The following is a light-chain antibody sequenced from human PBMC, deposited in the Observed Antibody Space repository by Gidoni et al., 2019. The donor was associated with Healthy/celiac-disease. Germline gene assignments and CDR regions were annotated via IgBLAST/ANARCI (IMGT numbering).Light chain of an antibody. V-gene: IGKV1-5*03. J-gene: IGKJ1*01. Sequence: DIQMTQSPSTLYASLGDRVTITCRASQSISSWLAWYQQKPGKAPKLLIYKASSLESWFPSRFSGSGSGTEFTLTISRLQPDDCATYYCQQYHSYSRTFGQGTKVEIK. CDR2: KAS. CDR1: QSISSW. CDR3: QQYHSYSRT.